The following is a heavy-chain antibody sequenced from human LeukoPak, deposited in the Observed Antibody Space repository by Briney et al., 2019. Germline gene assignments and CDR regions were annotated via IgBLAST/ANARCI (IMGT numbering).Heavy chain of an antibody. V-gene: IGHV4-34*01. CDR2: INHSGST. CDR3: ARGGYNWNDGLLGYYYYYYYMDV. Sequence: SETLSLTCAVYGGSFSGYYWSWIRQPPGKGLEWIGEINHSGSTNYNPSLKSRVTISVDTSKNQFSLKLSSVTAADTAVYYCARGGYNWNDGLLGYYYYYYYMDVWGKGTTVTVSS. D-gene: IGHD1-20*01. CDR1: GGSFSGYY. J-gene: IGHJ6*03.